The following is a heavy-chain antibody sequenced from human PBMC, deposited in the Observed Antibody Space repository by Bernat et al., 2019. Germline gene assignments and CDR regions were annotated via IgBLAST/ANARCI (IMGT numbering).Heavy chain of an antibody. Sequence: QVQLQESGPGLVKPSETLSLTCTVSGGSISSYYWSWIRQPPGKGLEWIGYIYYSGSTNYNPSLQSRVTISVDTSKNQFSLKLRSVTAADTAVYYCARHGAGGMVRGVIQHWGQGTLVTVSS. CDR2: IYYSGST. D-gene: IGHD3-10*01. CDR1: GGSISSYY. V-gene: IGHV4-59*08. J-gene: IGHJ1*01. CDR3: ARHGAGGMVRGVIQH.